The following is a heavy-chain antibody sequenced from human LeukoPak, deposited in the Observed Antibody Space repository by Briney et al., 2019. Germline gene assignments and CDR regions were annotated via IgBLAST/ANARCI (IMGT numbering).Heavy chain of an antibody. V-gene: IGHV1-18*04. J-gene: IGHJ1*01. CDR3: ARTSMRYFQH. CDR1: GYTFTGYY. CDR2: ISAYNGNT. Sequence: GASVKVSCKASGYTFTGYYMHWVRQAPGQGLEWMGWISAYNGNTNYAQKLQGRVTMTTDTSTSTAYMELRSLRSDDTAVYYCARTSMRYFQHWGQGTLVTVSS.